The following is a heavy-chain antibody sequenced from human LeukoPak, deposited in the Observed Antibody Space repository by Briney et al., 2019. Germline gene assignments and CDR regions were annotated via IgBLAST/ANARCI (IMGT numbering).Heavy chain of an antibody. J-gene: IGHJ4*02. V-gene: IGHV3-48*03. CDR3: ARGPMCSGGICYSARCFDY. D-gene: IGHD2-15*01. Sequence: GGSLRLSCSASGFTFSSYEMNWVRHAPGKGLEWVSYMSTSGTITYYGDSVKGRLTISRDNAQKSLYLQMNSLRAEDTAVYYCARGPMCSGGICYSARCFDYWGQGTLLTVSS. CDR1: GFTFSSYE. CDR2: MSTSGTIT.